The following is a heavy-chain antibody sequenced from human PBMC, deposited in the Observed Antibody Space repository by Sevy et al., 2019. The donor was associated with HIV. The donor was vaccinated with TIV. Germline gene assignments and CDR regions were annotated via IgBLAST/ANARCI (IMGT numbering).Heavy chain of an antibody. CDR1: GFTFSNYA. Sequence: GGSLRLSCAASGFTFSNYAMSWVRQAPGKGLEWVSLISGSGGNSYCAHSVKGRFTISRDNSKNTLYLQMNSLRAEDTAVYHCAKDRYCSGGRCPYDAVDIWGQGTMVTVSS. CDR3: AKDRYCSGGRCPYDAVDI. CDR2: ISGSGGNS. J-gene: IGHJ3*02. D-gene: IGHD2-15*01. V-gene: IGHV3-23*01.